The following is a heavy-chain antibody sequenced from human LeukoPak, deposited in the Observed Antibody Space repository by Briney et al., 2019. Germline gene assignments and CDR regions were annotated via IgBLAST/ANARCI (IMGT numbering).Heavy chain of an antibody. D-gene: IGHD3-9*01. CDR1: GYTFTSYA. Sequence: ASVKVSCKASGYTFTSYAMHWVRQAPGQRLEWMGWINAGNGNTKYSQKFQGRVTITRDTSASTAYMELSSLRSEDTAVYYCARPFDWSINYFDYWGQGTLVTVSS. CDR2: INAGNGNT. CDR3: ARPFDWSINYFDY. V-gene: IGHV1-3*01. J-gene: IGHJ4*02.